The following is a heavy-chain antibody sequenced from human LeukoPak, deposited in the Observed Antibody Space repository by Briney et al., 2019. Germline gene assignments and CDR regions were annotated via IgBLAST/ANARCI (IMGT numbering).Heavy chain of an antibody. CDR2: IYPGDSDT. D-gene: IGHD3-10*01. CDR1: GYSFTSYW. Sequence: GESLKISCKGSGYSFTSYWIGWVRQMPGKGLEWMGIIYPGDSDTRYSPSFQGQVTISADKSISTAYLQWSSLKASDTAMYYCARLGTGLLWFGESNNWFDPWGQGTLVTVSS. J-gene: IGHJ5*02. V-gene: IGHV5-51*01. CDR3: ARLGTGLLWFGESNNWFDP.